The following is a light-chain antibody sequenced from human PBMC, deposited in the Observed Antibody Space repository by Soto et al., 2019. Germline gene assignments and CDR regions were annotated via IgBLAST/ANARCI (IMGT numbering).Light chain of an antibody. Sequence: QSALTQPASVSGSPGQSITISCTGTSSDVGGYNYVSWYQHHPGKAPKVMIYEVSNRPSGVSNRFSGSKSGNTASLTISGLQAEDEADYYCSSFAGSPVVFGGGTKLTVL. CDR2: EVS. CDR3: SSFAGSPVV. CDR1: SSDVGGYNY. J-gene: IGLJ2*01. V-gene: IGLV2-14*01.